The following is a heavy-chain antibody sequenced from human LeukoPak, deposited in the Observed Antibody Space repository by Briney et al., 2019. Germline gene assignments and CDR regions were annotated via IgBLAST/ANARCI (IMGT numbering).Heavy chain of an antibody. D-gene: IGHD6-19*01. CDR1: GFTFSSYG. Sequence: GGSLRLSCAASGFTFSSYGMHWVRQAPGKGLEWVAVIWYDGSNKYYADSVKGRFTISRDNSKNTLYLQMNSLRAEDTAVYYCARDFAQWLVRGWFDPWGQGTLVTVSS. J-gene: IGHJ5*02. V-gene: IGHV3-33*01. CDR2: IWYDGSNK. CDR3: ARDFAQWLVRGWFDP.